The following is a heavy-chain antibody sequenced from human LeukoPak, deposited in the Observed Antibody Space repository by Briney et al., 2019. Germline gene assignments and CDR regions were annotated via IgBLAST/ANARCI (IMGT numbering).Heavy chain of an antibody. J-gene: IGHJ4*02. Sequence: SVKVSCKAPRGTFDSYGISWVRQATGQGPEWMGGVMAIFGGVKYGQKFQGRATITTDASTSTAYMELRSLTSEDTGIYYCARGELGDRSGFSFFDYWGQGTLVTVSS. CDR1: RGTFDSYG. CDR2: VMAIFGGV. D-gene: IGHD3-22*01. CDR3: ARGELGDRSGFSFFDY. V-gene: IGHV1-69*05.